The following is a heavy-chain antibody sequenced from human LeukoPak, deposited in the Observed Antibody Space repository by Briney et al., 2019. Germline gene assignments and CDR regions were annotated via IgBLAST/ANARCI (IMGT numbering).Heavy chain of an antibody. CDR1: GGTFCSYA. D-gene: IGHD6-13*01. CDR3: ARDEGYSRSSGWFDP. CDR2: LIPIFGTA. V-gene: IGHV1-69*13. Sequence: SLKVSCKASGGTFCSYAISWGRPALGQGLGRMAGLIPIFGTANYAQKFQDRVTITADESTSTAYMELSSLRHEDMALYDRARDEGYSRSSGWFDPWGQGTLVTVSS. J-gene: IGHJ5*02.